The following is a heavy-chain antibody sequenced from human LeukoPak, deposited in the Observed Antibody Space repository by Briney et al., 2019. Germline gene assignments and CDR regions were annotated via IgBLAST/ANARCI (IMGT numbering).Heavy chain of an antibody. CDR1: GFMFSDYY. CDR2: ISNDSVDK. CDR3: ARRDWVSGAVRAFDI. Sequence: PGGSLILSWVGSGFMFSDYYMSWIRQAPGKGLEWVSYISNDSVDKYYVDSVRGRFTISRDNAKKSMYLRMSGLRVEDTAVYYCARRDWVSGAVRAFDIWAQGTMVTVSS. V-gene: IGHV3-11*04. D-gene: IGHD3-3*01. J-gene: IGHJ3*02.